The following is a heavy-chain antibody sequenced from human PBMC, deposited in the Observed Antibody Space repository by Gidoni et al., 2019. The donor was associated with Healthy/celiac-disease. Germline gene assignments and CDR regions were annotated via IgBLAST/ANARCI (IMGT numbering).Heavy chain of an antibody. CDR2: ISWHRGSI. V-gene: IGHV3-9*01. CDR3: AKEDAHYYYDSSGSSLYNYFDY. Sequence: EVQLVESGGGLVQPGRSLRLSCAASGCTFDDYAMHWVRQAPGKGLEVVSGISWHRGSIGYADSVKGRFTISRANAKNSLYLQMISLRAADTALYYCAKEDAHYYYDSSGSSLYNYFDYWGQGTLVTVSS. J-gene: IGHJ4*02. CDR1: GCTFDDYA. D-gene: IGHD3-22*01.